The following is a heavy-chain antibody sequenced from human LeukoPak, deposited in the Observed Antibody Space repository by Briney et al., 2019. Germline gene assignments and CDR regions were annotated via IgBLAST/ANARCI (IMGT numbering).Heavy chain of an antibody. V-gene: IGHV1-8*01. CDR3: ARGYGVYEDYFDY. CDR1: GCTFTSYD. D-gene: IGHD4-17*01. CDR2: MNPNSDRT. Sequence: GSSVKDSCKSCGCTFTSYDFNWVRQPTGQGLEWMGWMNPNSDRTGYAQKCQGRVTMTRDTSISTAYLELSSLRSEDTAVYYCARGYGVYEDYFDYWGQGTLVTVSS. J-gene: IGHJ4*02.